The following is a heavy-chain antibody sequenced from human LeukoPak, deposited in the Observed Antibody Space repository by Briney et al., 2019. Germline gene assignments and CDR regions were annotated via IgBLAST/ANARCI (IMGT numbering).Heavy chain of an antibody. Sequence: GASVKVSCKASGYTFTSYYMHWVRQAPGQGLEWMGIINPSGGSTSYAQKFQGRVTMTRDTSTSTVYMELSSLRSDDTAVYYCARLMAPIGKRSTPFDYWGQGTLVTVSS. CDR2: INPSGGST. CDR1: GYTFTSYY. V-gene: IGHV1-46*01. J-gene: IGHJ4*02. CDR3: ARLMAPIGKRSTPFDY. D-gene: IGHD1-1*01.